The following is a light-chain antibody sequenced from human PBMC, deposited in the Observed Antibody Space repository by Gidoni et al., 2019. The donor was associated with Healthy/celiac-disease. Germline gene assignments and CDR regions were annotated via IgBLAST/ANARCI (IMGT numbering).Light chain of an antibody. CDR1: QSVSSN. J-gene: IGKJ1*01. Sequence: EIVLTQSPATLSVSPGERATLSCRASQSVSSNLAWYQQKPGQAPRLLIYGASTRATGIPARFSGSGLGKEFTLTISSLKSEEFAVYYCQQYNNWLRTFXQXTKVEIK. CDR3: QQYNNWLRT. CDR2: GAS. V-gene: IGKV3-15*01.